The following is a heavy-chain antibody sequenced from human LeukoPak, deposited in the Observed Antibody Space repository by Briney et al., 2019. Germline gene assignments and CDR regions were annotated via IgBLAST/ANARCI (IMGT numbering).Heavy chain of an antibody. D-gene: IGHD6-19*01. J-gene: IGHJ6*02. Sequence: PSETLSLTCTVSGGYISSYYWSWIRQPPGKGLEWIGYIYYSGSTNYNPSLKSRVTISVDTSKNQFSLKLSSVTAADTAVYYCASSAWQWLVPYYYYGMDVWGQGTTVTVSS. CDR1: GGYISSYY. V-gene: IGHV4-59*08. CDR2: IYYSGST. CDR3: ASSAWQWLVPYYYYGMDV.